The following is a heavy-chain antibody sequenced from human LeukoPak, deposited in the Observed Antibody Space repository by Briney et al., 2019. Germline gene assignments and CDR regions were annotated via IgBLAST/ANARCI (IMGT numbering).Heavy chain of an antibody. D-gene: IGHD3-22*01. CDR1: GFTFSSYA. Sequence: GGSLRLSCAASGFTFSSYAMHWVRQAPGKGLEWVAVISYDGSNKYYADSVKGRFTISRDNSKNTLHLQMNSLRAEDTAVYYCARATHYYDSRGFNAPNWFDPWGQGTLVTVSS. CDR3: ARATHYYDSRGFNAPNWFDP. J-gene: IGHJ5*02. CDR2: ISYDGSNK. V-gene: IGHV3-30*04.